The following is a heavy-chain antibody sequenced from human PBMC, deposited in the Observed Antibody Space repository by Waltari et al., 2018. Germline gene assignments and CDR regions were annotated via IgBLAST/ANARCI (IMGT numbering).Heavy chain of an antibody. Sequence: EVQLVEPGGGLVQPGGSLRFSCAALGFPSSRFWMRWVRQAPGKGLEWGANIYQDGSVKNYVDSVNGRFTTSRDNARNSLYLQMNSLRADDTAVYYCVRDDDGGMGAVWGQGTTVTVSS. J-gene: IGHJ6*02. D-gene: IGHD3-16*01. CDR2: IYQDGSVK. V-gene: IGHV3-7*01. CDR1: GFPSSRFW. CDR3: VRDDDGGMGAV.